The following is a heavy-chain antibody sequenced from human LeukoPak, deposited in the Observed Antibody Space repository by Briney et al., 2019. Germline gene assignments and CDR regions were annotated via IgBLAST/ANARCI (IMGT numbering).Heavy chain of an antibody. CDR1: GGSISSGGYY. D-gene: IGHD3-16*01. CDR2: ISGGSAGT. Sequence: ETLSLTCTVSGGSISSGGYYWSWVRQAPGKGLEWVSAISGGSAGTYYADSVKGRFTISRDTSKNTLHLQMNSLRDEDTAVYYCAKDWGHWYFDLWGRGTLVTVSS. J-gene: IGHJ2*01. CDR3: AKDWGHWYFDL. V-gene: IGHV3-23*01.